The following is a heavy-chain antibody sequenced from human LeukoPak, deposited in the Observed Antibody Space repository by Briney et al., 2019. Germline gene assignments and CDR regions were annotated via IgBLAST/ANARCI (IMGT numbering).Heavy chain of an antibody. CDR1: GFIFNNYG. CDR3: TRGGRFIFDY. V-gene: IGHV3-15*01. J-gene: IGHJ4*02. Sequence: GGSLRLSCAASGFIFNNYGMHWVRQAPGKGLEWVGRIKSKTDGGTTDYAAPVKGRFTISRDDSKNTLYLQMNSLKTEDTAVYYCTRGGRFIFDYWGQGTLVTVSS. D-gene: IGHD3-10*01. CDR2: IKSKTDGGTT.